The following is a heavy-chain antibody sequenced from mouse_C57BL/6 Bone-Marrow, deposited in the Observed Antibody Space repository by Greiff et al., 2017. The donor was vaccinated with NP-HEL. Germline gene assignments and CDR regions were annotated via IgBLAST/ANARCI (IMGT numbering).Heavy chain of an antibody. CDR3: ARRPYYFDY. CDR2: IYPGSGST. J-gene: IGHJ2*01. V-gene: IGHV1-55*01. CDR1: GYTFTSYW. Sequence: QVQLQQPGAELVKPGASVKMSCQASGYTFTSYWINWVKQRPGQGLEWIGDIYPGSGSTNYNEKFKSKATLTVDTSSSTAYMQLSSLTSEDSAVYYCARRPYYFDYWGQGTTLTVSS.